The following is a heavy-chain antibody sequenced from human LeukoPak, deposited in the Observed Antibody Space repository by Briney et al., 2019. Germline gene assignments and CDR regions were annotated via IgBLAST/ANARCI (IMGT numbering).Heavy chain of an antibody. CDR3: ARDDGDRAYYFDY. J-gene: IGHJ4*02. V-gene: IGHV4-59*12. CDR1: GGSISGYY. D-gene: IGHD5-24*01. Sequence: SETLSLTCSVSGGSISGYYWSWIRQPPGKGLEWIGYIHSNGRTNSNPSLKSRVTMSVDTSKNQFSLKLSSVTAADTAVYYCARDDGDRAYYFDYWGQGTLVTVSS. CDR2: IHSNGRT.